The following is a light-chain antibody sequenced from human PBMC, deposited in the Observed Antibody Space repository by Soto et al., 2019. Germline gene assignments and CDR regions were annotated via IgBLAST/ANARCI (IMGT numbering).Light chain of an antibody. J-gene: IGLJ1*01. CDR1: SSDIGAYIY. CDR3: AAWDASLSGYV. CDR2: EVS. Sequence: QSVLTQPPSASGSPGQSVTISCTGTSSDIGAYIYVSWYQQHPGKAPKLMISEVSRRPSGVPERFSGSKSGTSASLAVSGLQSEDEADYYCAAWDASLSGYVFGTGTKVTVL. V-gene: IGLV2-8*01.